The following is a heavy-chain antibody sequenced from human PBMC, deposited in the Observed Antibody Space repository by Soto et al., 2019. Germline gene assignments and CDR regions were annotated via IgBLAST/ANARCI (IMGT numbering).Heavy chain of an antibody. CDR1: EFAFNTFW. Sequence: EVQLVEWGGGLVQPGETLRLSCTASEFAFNTFWMNWVRQTPGKGLEWVAIIKQDGREKFYVDSVRGRFTISRDNAENSLYLQMNSLRDEDTAVYYCAGGTGWLIDHWGQGTLVTVSA. CDR3: AGGTGWLIDH. D-gene: IGHD6-19*01. V-gene: IGHV3-7*01. CDR2: IKQDGREK. J-gene: IGHJ4*02.